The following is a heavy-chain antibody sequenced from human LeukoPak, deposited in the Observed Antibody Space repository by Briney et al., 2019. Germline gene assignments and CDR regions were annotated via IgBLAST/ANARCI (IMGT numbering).Heavy chain of an antibody. CDR3: ATQRGYYGSGSYPLGY. Sequence: SETLSLTCTVSGGSISSYYWSWIRQPPGKGLEWIGYIYYSGSTYYNPSLKSRVTISVDTSKNQFSLKLSSVTAADTAVYYCATQRGYYGSGSYPLGYWGQGTLVTVSS. J-gene: IGHJ4*02. V-gene: IGHV4-30-4*01. CDR1: GGSISSYY. D-gene: IGHD3-10*01. CDR2: IYYSGST.